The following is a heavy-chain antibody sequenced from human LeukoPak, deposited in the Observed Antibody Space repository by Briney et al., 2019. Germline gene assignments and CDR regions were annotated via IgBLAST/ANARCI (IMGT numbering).Heavy chain of an antibody. V-gene: IGHV4-4*07. CDR1: GGSISSYY. Sequence: PSETLSLTCTVSGGSISSYYWSWIWQPARKGLEWIGRIYTSGSTNYNPSLKSRVTMSVDTSKNQFSLKLNSVTAEDTAVYYCARDRATSPYYDYVWGSFALLSGAFDIWGQGTMVTVSS. D-gene: IGHD3-16*01. J-gene: IGHJ3*02. CDR2: IYTSGST. CDR3: ARDRATSPYYDYVWGSFALLSGAFDI.